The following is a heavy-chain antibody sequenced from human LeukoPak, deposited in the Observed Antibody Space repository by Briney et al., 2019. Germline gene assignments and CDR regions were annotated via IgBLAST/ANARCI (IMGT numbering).Heavy chain of an antibody. J-gene: IGHJ4*02. CDR3: VREYFSYGDRYFDY. Sequence: GXXLRLSCAASGFNLSSHEMNWVRQAPGQGLEWISYISSTATTRYYADSVKGRFTVSKDNARNELFLQMNSLRAEDTAVYYCVREYFSYGDRYFDYWGQGTLVTVSS. CDR2: ISSTATTR. V-gene: IGHV3-48*03. D-gene: IGHD4-17*01. CDR1: GFNLSSHE.